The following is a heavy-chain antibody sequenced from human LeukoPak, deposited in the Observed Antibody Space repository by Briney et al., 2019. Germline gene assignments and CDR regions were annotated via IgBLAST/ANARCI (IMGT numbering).Heavy chain of an antibody. CDR3: AKVVVRGVSVPETDD. Sequence: GGSLRLSCAASGFTFDDYAMHWVRQAPGKGLEWVSLISGDGGSTYYADSVKGRFTISRDNSKNSLYLQMNSLRTEDTALYYCAKVVVRGVSVPETDDWGQGTLVTVSS. CDR2: ISGDGGST. CDR1: GFTFDDYA. D-gene: IGHD3-10*01. J-gene: IGHJ4*02. V-gene: IGHV3-43*02.